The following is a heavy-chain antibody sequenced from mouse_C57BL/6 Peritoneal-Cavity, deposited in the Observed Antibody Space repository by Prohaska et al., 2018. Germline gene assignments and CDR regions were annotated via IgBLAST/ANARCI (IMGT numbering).Heavy chain of an antibody. V-gene: IGHV4-1*01. CDR2: INPDSRTI. CDR3: ARLLGDY. Sequence: PGKGLEWIGEINPDSRTINYAPSLKDKFIISRDNARNTLYLQMSKVRSEDTALYYCARLLGDYWGQGTSVTVSS. J-gene: IGHJ4*01.